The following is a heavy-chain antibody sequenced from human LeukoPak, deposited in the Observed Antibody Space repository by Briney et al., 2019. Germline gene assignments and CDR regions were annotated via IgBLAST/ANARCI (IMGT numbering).Heavy chain of an antibody. CDR1: GGSISSYY. V-gene: IGHV4-59*08. CDR2: IYYSGST. J-gene: IGHJ1*01. Sequence: SETLSLTCTVSGGSISSYYWSWIRQPPGKGLEWIGYIYYSGSTNYNPSLKSRVTISVDTSKNQFSLKLSSVTAADTAVYYCARLEWELSAEYFQHWGQGTLVTVSS. D-gene: IGHD1-26*01. CDR3: ARLEWELSAEYFQH.